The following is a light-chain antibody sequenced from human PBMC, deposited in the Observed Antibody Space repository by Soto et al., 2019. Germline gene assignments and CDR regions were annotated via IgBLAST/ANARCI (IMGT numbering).Light chain of an antibody. V-gene: IGKV1-12*01. Sequence: DIQMTQSPSSVSASVGHRVTITCRASQSISNYLAWYQQKPGEAPKLLIYAASSLQSGVPSRFSGSGSGTDFTLTISSLQPEDFATYYCQHASSFPLTFGGGTKVEI. CDR1: QSISNY. CDR2: AAS. CDR3: QHASSFPLT. J-gene: IGKJ4*01.